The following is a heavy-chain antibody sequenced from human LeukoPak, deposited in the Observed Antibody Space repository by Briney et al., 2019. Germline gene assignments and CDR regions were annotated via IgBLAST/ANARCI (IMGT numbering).Heavy chain of an antibody. J-gene: IGHJ4*02. CDR1: GGSFSGYY. V-gene: IGHV4-34*01. D-gene: IGHD4-17*01. Sequence: PSETLSLTCAVYGGSFSGYYWSWIRQPPGKGLEWIGEINHSGSTNYNPSLKSRVTISVDTSKNQFSLKLSSVTAADTAVYYCARDPVTTVTTFDYWGQGTLVTVSS. CDR3: ARDPVTTVTTFDY. CDR2: INHSGST.